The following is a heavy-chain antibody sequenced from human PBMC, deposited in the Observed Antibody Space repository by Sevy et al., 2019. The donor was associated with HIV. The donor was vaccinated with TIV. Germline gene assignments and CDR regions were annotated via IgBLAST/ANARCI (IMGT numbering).Heavy chain of an antibody. V-gene: IGHV1-24*01. D-gene: IGHD3-3*01. CDR2: FDPEDGET. Sequence: ASVKVSCKVSGYTLTKLPMHWVRQAPGKGLEWMGGFDPEDGETIYEQRVQGRVTMTEDTSTDTAYMELSSLRSEDTAVYYCATLDFWSENPFYGTDVWGQGTTVTVSS. CDR3: ATLDFWSENPFYGTDV. CDR1: GYTLTKLP. J-gene: IGHJ6*02.